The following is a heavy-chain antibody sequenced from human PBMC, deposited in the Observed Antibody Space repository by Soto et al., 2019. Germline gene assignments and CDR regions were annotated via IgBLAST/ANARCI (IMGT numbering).Heavy chain of an antibody. V-gene: IGHV1-24*01. CDR3: ATDRAAGYYDSSGQYFQH. CDR1: GYTLTELS. J-gene: IGHJ1*01. CDR2: FDPEDGET. D-gene: IGHD3-22*01. Sequence: ASVKVSCKVSGYTLTELSMHWVRQAPGKGLEWMGGFDPEDGETIYAQKFQGRVTMTEDTSTDTAYMELSSLRSEDTAVYYCATDRAAGYYDSSGQYFQHWGQGTPVTVSS.